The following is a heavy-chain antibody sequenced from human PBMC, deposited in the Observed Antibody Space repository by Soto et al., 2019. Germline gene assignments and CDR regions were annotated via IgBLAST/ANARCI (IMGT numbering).Heavy chain of an antibody. J-gene: IGHJ6*02. CDR3: ARHFYLTGLVYGMDV. Sequence: GESLKISCKGSGYSFTSYWIGWVRQMPGKGLEWMGIIYPGDSDTRYSPSFQGQVTISAYKSISTAYLQRSSLKASDTSMYSCARHFYLTGLVYGMDVWGQGTTVTVSS. CDR2: IYPGDSDT. CDR1: GYSFTSYW. V-gene: IGHV5-51*01.